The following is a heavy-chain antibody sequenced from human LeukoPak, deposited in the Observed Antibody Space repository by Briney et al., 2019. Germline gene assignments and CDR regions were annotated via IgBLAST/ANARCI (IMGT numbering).Heavy chain of an antibody. CDR1: GYSFTSYW. CDR3: ATNQKYSSGWYFSDY. CDR2: IYPGDSDT. D-gene: IGHD6-19*01. Sequence: GESLKISCKGSGYSFTSYWIGWVRQMPGKGLEWMGIIYPGDSDTRYSPSFQGQVTISADKSISTAYLQWSSLKASDTAMYYCATNQKYSSGWYFSDYWGQGTLVTVSS. J-gene: IGHJ4*02. V-gene: IGHV5-51*01.